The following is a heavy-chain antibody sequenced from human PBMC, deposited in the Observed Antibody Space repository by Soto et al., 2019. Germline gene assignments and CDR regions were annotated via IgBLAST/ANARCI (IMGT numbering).Heavy chain of an antibody. V-gene: IGHV1-69*13. D-gene: IGHD6-13*01. CDR2: IIPIFGTA. J-gene: IGHJ6*01. CDR3: ARGFIEAAGISYYYYPMAV. CDR1: GGTFSSYA. Sequence: GASVKVSCKASGGTFSSYAISWVRQAPGQGLEWMGGIIPIFGTANYAQKFQGRVTITADESTSTAYMELSSLRSEDTPVYYCARGFIEAAGISYYYYPMAVSGQGTPV.